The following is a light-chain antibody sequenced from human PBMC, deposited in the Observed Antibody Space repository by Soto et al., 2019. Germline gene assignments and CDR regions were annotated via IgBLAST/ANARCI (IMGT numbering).Light chain of an antibody. Sequence: EVVMTQSPATLSVSPGVRVILSCRVSESVHRNLAWYQRKPGQGPSLLIYYASTRATGVPDRFTGSGSGTEFTLTISSLQSEDFGVYHCQHYSNWPPTFGPGTKVEIK. CDR2: YAS. V-gene: IGKV3-15*01. J-gene: IGKJ3*01. CDR1: ESVHRN. CDR3: QHYSNWPPT.